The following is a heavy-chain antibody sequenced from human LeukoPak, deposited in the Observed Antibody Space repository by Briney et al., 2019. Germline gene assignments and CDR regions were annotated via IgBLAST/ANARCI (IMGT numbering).Heavy chain of an antibody. CDR1: GFTFDDYA. CDR3: ARGGSYDYYYYMDV. Sequence: PGGSLRLSCAASGFTFDDYAMHWVRQAPGKGLEWVSGISWNSGSIGYADSVKGRFTISRDNAKNSLYLQMNSLRAEDTALYYCARGGSYDYYYYMDVWGKGTTVTVS. CDR2: ISWNSGSI. J-gene: IGHJ6*03. V-gene: IGHV3-9*01. D-gene: IGHD2-15*01.